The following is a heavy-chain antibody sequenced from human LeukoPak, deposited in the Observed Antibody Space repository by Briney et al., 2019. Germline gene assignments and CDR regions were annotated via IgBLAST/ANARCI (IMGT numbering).Heavy chain of an antibody. CDR3: ARDLDYSTGFDF. D-gene: IGHD4-11*01. CDR2: ISSTGTYI. CDR1: GFTFSSSTFGSYA. V-gene: IGHV3-21*01. J-gene: IGHJ4*02. Sequence: PGESPRLSCATSGFTFSSSTFGSYAMNWVRQAPGKGLEWVSSISSTGTYIYYTDSVKGRFTISRDIANSLLYLQMNSLRADDTAVYYCARDLDYSTGFDFWGQGTLVTVSS.